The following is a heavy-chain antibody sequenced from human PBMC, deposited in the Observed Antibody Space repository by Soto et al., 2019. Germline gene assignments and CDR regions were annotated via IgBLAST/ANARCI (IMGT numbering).Heavy chain of an antibody. CDR1: GFTFSNAW. V-gene: IGHV3-15*01. J-gene: IGHJ1*01. D-gene: IGHD4-17*01. CDR2: IKSEPDGGTT. Sequence: EVQLVESGGGLVESGGSLRLSCAAAGFTFSNAWMSWVRQAPGKGLEWVGRIKSEPDGGTTDYAAPVKGRFTISRDDSKNTLYLQMNSLKTEDTAVYYCTTDYGDHLGAEYFQHWGQGTLVTVSS. CDR3: TTDYGDHLGAEYFQH.